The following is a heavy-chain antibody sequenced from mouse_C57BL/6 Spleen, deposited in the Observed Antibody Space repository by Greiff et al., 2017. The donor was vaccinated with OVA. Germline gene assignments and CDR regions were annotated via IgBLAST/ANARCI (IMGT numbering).Heavy chain of an antibody. D-gene: IGHD2-2*01. J-gene: IGHJ4*01. CDR1: GFSLTSYG. CDR3: AKHFGGYDGNYYAMDY. CDR2: IWGGGST. Sequence: VMLVESGPGLVAPSQSLSITCTVSGFSLTSYGVDWVRQPPGKGLEWLGVIWGGGSTNYNSALMSRLSSSKDNSKSQVFLKMNSLQTDDTAMYYCAKHFGGYDGNYYAMDYWGQGTSVTVSS. V-gene: IGHV2-9*01.